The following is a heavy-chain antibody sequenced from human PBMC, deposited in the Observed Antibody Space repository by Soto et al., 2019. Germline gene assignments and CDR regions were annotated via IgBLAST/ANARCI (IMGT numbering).Heavy chain of an antibody. CDR2: INPSGGST. CDR3: ARGQRWLQLGDDAFDI. D-gene: IGHD5-12*01. V-gene: IGHV1-46*01. Sequence: ASVKVSCKASGYTFTSYYMHWVRQAPGQGLEWMGIINPSGGSTSYAQKFQGRVTMTRDTSTSTVYMELSSLRSEDTAVYYCARGQRWLQLGDDAFDIWGQGTMVTVSS. J-gene: IGHJ3*02. CDR1: GYTFTSYY.